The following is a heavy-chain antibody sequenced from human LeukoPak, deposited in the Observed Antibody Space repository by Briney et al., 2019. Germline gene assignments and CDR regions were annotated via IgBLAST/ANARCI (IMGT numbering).Heavy chain of an antibody. V-gene: IGHV3-66*01. Sequence: GGSLRLSCAASGFTFSSYWMSWVRQAPGKGLEWVSVIYSGGSTYYADSVKGRFTISRDNSKNTLYLQMNSLRAEDTAVYYCARAQYYYYMDVWGKGTTVTISS. J-gene: IGHJ6*03. CDR2: IYSGGST. CDR3: ARAQYYYYMDV. CDR1: GFTFSSYW.